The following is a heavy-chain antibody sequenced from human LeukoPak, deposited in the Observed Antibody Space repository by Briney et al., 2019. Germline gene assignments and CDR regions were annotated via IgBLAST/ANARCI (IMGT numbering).Heavy chain of an antibody. CDR3: ARSPYYDILTGSRGTFDY. V-gene: IGHV2-5*02. Sequence: SGPTLVNPTQTLTLTCTFSGFSFSTSGVGVAWIRQPPGKALEWHAVIYWDDDKRYSPSLKTRLTITKDTSKNQVVLTMTNMDPVDTATYYCARSPYYDILTGSRGTFDYWGQGTLVTVSS. J-gene: IGHJ4*02. D-gene: IGHD3-9*01. CDR1: GFSFSTSGVG. CDR2: IYWDDDK.